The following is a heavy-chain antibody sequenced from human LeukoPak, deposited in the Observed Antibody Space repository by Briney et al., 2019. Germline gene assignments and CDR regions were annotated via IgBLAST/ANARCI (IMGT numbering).Heavy chain of an antibody. J-gene: IGHJ3*02. CDR3: ASAVFYERSTYTSDAFDI. D-gene: IGHD3-22*01. CDR1: GGAIHSGRHY. Sequence: SETLSLTCSVSGGAIHSGRHYWSWIRQHPGKGLEWIGFIYHSGSTYYNPSLRSRLTMLIDASKNQFSLKLSSVTAADTAIYYCASAVFYERSTYTSDAFDIWGQGTMVSVSS. CDR2: IYHSGST. V-gene: IGHV4-31*03.